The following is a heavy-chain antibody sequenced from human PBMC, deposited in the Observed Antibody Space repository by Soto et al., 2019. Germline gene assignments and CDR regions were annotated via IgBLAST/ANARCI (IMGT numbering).Heavy chain of an antibody. Sequence: ASETLSLTCSVSGTSVSNYYWSWIRQPAGKGLEHIGRIYTSGSTSYNPSLKSRVTMSMDTSQTQIYLNLTSVTAADTAVYYCARGGIQLSYAFDYWGQGIQVTVS. CDR3: ARGGIQLSYAFDY. V-gene: IGHV4-4*07. CDR1: GTSVSNYY. D-gene: IGHD5-18*01. CDR2: IYTSGST. J-gene: IGHJ4*02.